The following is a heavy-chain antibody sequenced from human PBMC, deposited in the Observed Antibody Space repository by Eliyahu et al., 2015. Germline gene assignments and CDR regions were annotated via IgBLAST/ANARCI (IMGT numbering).Heavy chain of an antibody. V-gene: IGHV1-69*04. D-gene: IGHD3-16*01. J-gene: IGHJ4*02. Sequence: QDQLVQSGAEVKKPGSSVKISCKASGGAFPFYAINWVRQAPGQGLEWMGRIIPVLDLTKTPQNFQGRVTISADRSTVTAYMEVSSLKSDDTAMYYCVGSDKDYVFAKDNWGQGTLVTVSS. CDR3: VGSDKDYVFAKDN. CDR2: IIPVLDLT. CDR1: GGAFPFYA.